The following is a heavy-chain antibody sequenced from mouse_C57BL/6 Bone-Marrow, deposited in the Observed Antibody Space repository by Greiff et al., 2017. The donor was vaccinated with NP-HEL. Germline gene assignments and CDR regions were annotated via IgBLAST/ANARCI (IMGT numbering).Heavy chain of an antibody. CDR2: IHPNSGST. CDR1: GYTFTSYW. Sequence: QVQLQQPGAELVKPGASVKLSCKASGYTFTSYWMHWVKQRPGQGLEWIGMIHPNSGSTNYNEKFKSKATLTVDKSSSTAYMQHSSLTSEDSAVYYCAYDGYYEGAMNYWGQGTSVTVSS. V-gene: IGHV1-64*01. D-gene: IGHD2-3*01. CDR3: AYDGYYEGAMNY. J-gene: IGHJ4*01.